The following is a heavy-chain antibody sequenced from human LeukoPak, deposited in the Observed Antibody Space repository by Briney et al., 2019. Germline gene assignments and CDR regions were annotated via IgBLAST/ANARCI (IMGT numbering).Heavy chain of an antibody. CDR1: GYTLTELS. V-gene: IGHV1-24*01. D-gene: IGHD4-23*01. Sequence: GASVKVSCKVSGYTLTELSMHWVRQAPGKGLEWMGGFDPEDGETIYAQKFQGRVTMTEDTSTDTAYMELSSLRSEDTAVYYCATRLRYGGNSGFDYWGQGTLVTVSS. CDR2: FDPEDGET. CDR3: ATRLRYGGNSGFDY. J-gene: IGHJ4*02.